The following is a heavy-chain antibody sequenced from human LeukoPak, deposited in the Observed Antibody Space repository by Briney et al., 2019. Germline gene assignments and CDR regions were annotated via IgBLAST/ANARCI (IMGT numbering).Heavy chain of an antibody. CDR3: ASTTYSSGWLNWFDP. CDR2: IYSGGST. V-gene: IGHV3-66*01. CDR1: GYSISSGYY. D-gene: IGHD6-19*01. J-gene: IGHJ5*02. Sequence: ETLSLTCTVSGYSISSGYYWGWVRQAPGKGLEWVSVIYSGGSTYYADSVKGRFTISRDNSKNTLYLQMNSLRAEDTAVYYCASTTYSSGWLNWFDPWGQGTLVTVSS.